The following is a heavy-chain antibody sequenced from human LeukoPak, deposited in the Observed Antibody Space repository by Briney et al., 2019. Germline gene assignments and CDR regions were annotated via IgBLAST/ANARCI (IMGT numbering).Heavy chain of an antibody. CDR2: ISYDGSNK. CDR1: GFTFSSYG. J-gene: IGHJ6*03. Sequence: GGSLRLSCAASGFTFSSYGMHWVRQAPGKGLEWVAVISYDGSNKYYADSVKGRFTISRDNSKNTLYLQMNSLRAEDTAVYYCAKDRAQWLNYYYYMDVWGKGTTVTVSS. CDR3: AKDRAQWLNYYYYMDV. V-gene: IGHV3-30*18. D-gene: IGHD6-19*01.